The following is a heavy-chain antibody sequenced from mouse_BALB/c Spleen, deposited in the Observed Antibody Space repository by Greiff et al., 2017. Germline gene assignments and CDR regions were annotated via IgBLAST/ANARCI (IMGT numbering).Heavy chain of an antibody. D-gene: IGHD2-2*01. CDR1: GFTFSSYG. J-gene: IGHJ4*01. CDR2: ISSGGSYT. Sequence: EVQVVESGGDLVKPGGSLKLSCAASGFTFSSYGMSWVRQTPDKRLEWVATISSGGSYTYYPDSVKGRFTISRDNAKNTLYLQMSSLKSEDTAMYYCARLYYGYGYYYAMDYWGQGTSVTVSS. CDR3: ARLYYGYGYYYAMDY. V-gene: IGHV5-6*01.